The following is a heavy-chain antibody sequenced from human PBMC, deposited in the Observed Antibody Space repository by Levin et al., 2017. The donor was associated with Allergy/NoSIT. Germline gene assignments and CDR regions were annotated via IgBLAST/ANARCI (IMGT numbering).Heavy chain of an antibody. J-gene: IGHJ4*02. V-gene: IGHV3-23*01. Sequence: GGSLRLSFAASGFTFSSYDMSWVRQAPGKGLEWVSAISGSGGRTYFADSVKGRFTISRDNSKNTLYLQMHSLRAEDTAVYYCAKEGSGSYAHYWGQGTLVTVSS. CDR1: GFTFSSYD. CDR3: AKEGSGSYAHY. CDR2: ISGSGGRT. D-gene: IGHD1-26*01.